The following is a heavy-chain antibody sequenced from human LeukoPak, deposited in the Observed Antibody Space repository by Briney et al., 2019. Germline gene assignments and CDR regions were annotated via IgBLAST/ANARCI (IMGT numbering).Heavy chain of an antibody. Sequence: SETLSLTCTVSGGSISPHYWTWIRQTPGKGLEWIGYIFHSGLTNYNSALRSRVTLSVDTARNQLSLKLTSVTAADTAVYYCTREVPTVTFDYWGQGTLVTVPS. CDR2: IFHSGLT. J-gene: IGHJ4*02. CDR1: GGSISPHY. V-gene: IGHV4-59*11. D-gene: IGHD4-17*01. CDR3: TREVPTVTFDY.